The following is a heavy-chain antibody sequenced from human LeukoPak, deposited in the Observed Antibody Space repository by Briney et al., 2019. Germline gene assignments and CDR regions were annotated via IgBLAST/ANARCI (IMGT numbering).Heavy chain of an antibody. J-gene: IGHJ4*02. CDR3: ARARDSGNPLAY. Sequence: SETLSLTCTVSGGSISSYYWSWIRQPPGKGLEWIGYIYYSGSTNYNPSLKSRVTISVDTSKNQFSLKLSSVTAADPAVYYCARARDSGNPLAYWSPGTLVTVSS. V-gene: IGHV4-59*01. CDR2: IYYSGST. CDR1: GGSISSYY. D-gene: IGHD4-11*01.